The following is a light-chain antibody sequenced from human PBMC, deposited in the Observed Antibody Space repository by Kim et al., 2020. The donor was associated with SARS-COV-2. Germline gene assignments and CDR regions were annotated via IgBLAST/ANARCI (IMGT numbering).Light chain of an antibody. CDR3: QQYDITPSVT. Sequence: EIVLTQSPGTLSLSPGERATLSCRASQSVSSSYVAWYQQKPGQAPRLLIHAASSRATGIPDRFSGSGSGTDFTLTISRVEPEDFAAYYCQQYDITPSVTFCQGTKRE. CDR1: QSVSSSY. CDR2: AAS. J-gene: IGKJ2*01. V-gene: IGKV3-20*01.